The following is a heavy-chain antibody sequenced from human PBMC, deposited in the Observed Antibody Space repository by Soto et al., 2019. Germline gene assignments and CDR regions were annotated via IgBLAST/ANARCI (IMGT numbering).Heavy chain of an antibody. CDR3: ARAGFSYGHLLF. CDR1: GAAIDSHY. V-gene: IGHV4-59*08. D-gene: IGHD3-10*01. CDR2: VFYSGST. J-gene: IGHJ4*02. Sequence: SETLSLTCTVSGAAIDSHYWSWIRQPPGKGLEWIGQVFYSGSTNYNPSLKSRAAISMDTSKNQFSLSLTSVTAADTAVYYCARAGFSYGHLLFWGQGIRVTVSS.